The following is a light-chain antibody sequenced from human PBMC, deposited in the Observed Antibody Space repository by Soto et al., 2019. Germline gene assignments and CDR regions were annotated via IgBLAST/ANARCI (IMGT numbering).Light chain of an antibody. V-gene: IGLV8-61*01. CDR3: VLYMGSGISV. CDR2: NTN. Sequence: QAVVTQEPSSSVSPGGTVTLTCGLSSGSVSTSYYPSWYQQTPGQAPRTLIYNTNTRSSGVPDRFSGSILGNKAALTITGAQADDESDYYCVLYMGSGISVFGGGTQLTVL. J-gene: IGLJ2*01. CDR1: SGSVSTSYY.